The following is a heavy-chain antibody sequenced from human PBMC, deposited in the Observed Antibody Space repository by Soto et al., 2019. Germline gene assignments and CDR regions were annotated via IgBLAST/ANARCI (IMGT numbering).Heavy chain of an antibody. CDR2: ISSSSSYI. CDR1: GFTFSSYS. V-gene: IGHV3-21*01. J-gene: IGHJ3*01. Sequence: GGSLRLSCAASGFTFSSYSMNWVRQAPGKGLEWVSSISSSSSYIYYADSVKGRFTISRDNAKNSLYLQMNSLRAEDTAVYYCARDPPMGYDSSGPSWGQGTMVTVSS. D-gene: IGHD3-22*01. CDR3: ARDPPMGYDSSGPS.